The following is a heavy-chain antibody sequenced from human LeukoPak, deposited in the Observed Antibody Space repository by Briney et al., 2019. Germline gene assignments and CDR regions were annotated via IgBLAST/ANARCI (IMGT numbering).Heavy chain of an antibody. CDR1: GGSFSGYY. J-gene: IGHJ4*02. D-gene: IGHD6-6*01. Sequence: SETLSLTYAVYGGSFSGYYWSWIRQPPGKGLEWIGEINHSGSTNYNPSLKSRVTISVDTSKNQFSLKLSSVTAADTAVYYCARAGRAARPGGNFDYWGQGTLVTVSS. CDR2: INHSGST. CDR3: ARAGRAARPGGNFDY. V-gene: IGHV4-34*01.